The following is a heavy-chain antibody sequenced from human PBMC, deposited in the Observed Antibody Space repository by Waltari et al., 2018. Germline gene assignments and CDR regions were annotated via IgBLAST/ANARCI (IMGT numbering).Heavy chain of an antibody. D-gene: IGHD6-19*01. J-gene: IGHJ4*02. CDR2: INHSGST. CDR1: GGSFSGYY. V-gene: IGHV4-34*01. Sequence: QVQLQQWGAGLLKPSEPLSLTCAVYGGSFSGYYWSWIRQPPGKGLEWMGEINHSGSTNYNPSLKSRVTISVDTSKNQFSLKLSSVTAADTAVYYCARGIAVAGAETDYWGQGTLVTVSS. CDR3: ARGIAVAGAETDY.